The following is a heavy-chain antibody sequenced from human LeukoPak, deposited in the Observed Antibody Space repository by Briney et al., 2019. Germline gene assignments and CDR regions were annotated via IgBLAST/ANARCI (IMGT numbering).Heavy chain of an antibody. CDR1: GYSFTSNY. Sequence: ASVKVSCMASGYSFTSNYIHWVRQAPGQGLEWMGMIYPRDGSTSYAQKFQGRVTVTRDTSTSTVYMELSSLRSEDTAVYYCARDADVLRFLEWSGKSNWFDPWGQGTLVTVSS. J-gene: IGHJ5*02. CDR3: ARDADVLRFLEWSGKSNWFDP. V-gene: IGHV1-46*01. CDR2: IYPRDGST. D-gene: IGHD3-3*01.